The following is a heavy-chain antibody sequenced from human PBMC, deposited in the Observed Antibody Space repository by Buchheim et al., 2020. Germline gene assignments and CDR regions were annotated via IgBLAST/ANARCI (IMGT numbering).Heavy chain of an antibody. J-gene: IGHJ5*02. CDR3: ASCVSGSYFRCKWFDP. D-gene: IGHD1-26*01. V-gene: IGHV3-74*01. CDR1: GFTFSSYW. Sequence: EVQLVESGGGLVQPGGSLRLSCAASGFTFSSYWMHWVRKAPGRGLVWFSLISRDGSSPTYADSVKGRFTISRATANNTLNLQMNSLRAEDTAVYYCASCVSGSYFRCKWFDPWGQGTL. CDR2: ISRDGSSP.